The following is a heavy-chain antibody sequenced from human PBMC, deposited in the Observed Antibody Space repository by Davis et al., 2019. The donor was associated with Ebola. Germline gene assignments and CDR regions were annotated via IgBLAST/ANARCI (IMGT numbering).Heavy chain of an antibody. V-gene: IGHV3-23*01. CDR3: ARDWIAYFEYFQY. CDR1: GFTFSNYA. D-gene: IGHD2-2*03. CDR2: ITGSGGTT. Sequence: GGSLRLSCAGSGFTFSNYAMAWVRQAPGKGLEWVSAITGSGGTTYYAESVRGRFTISRDNSNNTLYLQLNTLRAEDTAIYYCARDWIAYFEYFQYWGQGTLVTVSS. J-gene: IGHJ1*01.